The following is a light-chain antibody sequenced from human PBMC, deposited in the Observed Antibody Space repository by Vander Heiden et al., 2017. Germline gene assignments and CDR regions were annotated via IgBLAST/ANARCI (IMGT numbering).Light chain of an antibody. V-gene: IGKV3-11*01. CDR1: QSVNKY. CDR2: DAS. J-gene: IGKJ4*01. CDR3: QQRSNWPLT. Sequence: EIVLTQSPVTLSLSPGERATLSCRASQSVNKYLVWYQQKPGQAPRLLIYDASNRATGIPARFSGGGSGTDFTLTISSLEPEDFAVYYCQQRSNWPLTFGGGTKVEIK.